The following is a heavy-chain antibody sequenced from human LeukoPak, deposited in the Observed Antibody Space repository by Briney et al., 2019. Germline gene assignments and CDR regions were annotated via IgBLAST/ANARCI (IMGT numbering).Heavy chain of an antibody. Sequence: PSETLSLTRTVSGDSMSSYYWNWIRKAPGKGLEWIGYVYASGITNYKPSLRSRVSISLDTSKNQFSLRLRSVTAADTAVYYCARHISGATKELSAFDIWGQGTMVNVSS. V-gene: IGHV4-59*08. D-gene: IGHD1-20*01. CDR1: GDSMSSYY. CDR3: ARHISGATKELSAFDI. CDR2: VYASGIT. J-gene: IGHJ3*02.